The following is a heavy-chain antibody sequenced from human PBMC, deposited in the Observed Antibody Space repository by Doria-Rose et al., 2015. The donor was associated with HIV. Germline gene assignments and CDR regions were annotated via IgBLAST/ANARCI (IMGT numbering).Heavy chain of an antibody. D-gene: IGHD3-22*01. V-gene: IGHV3-7*01. CDR3: ARNLLEYYYDSSGFDF. Sequence: APGKGLEWVANIKQDGSEKYYVDSVKGRFTISRDNAKNSLNLQMNSLRAEDTAVYYCARNLLEYYYDSSGFDFWGQGTLVTVSS. CDR2: IKQDGSEK. J-gene: IGHJ4*02.